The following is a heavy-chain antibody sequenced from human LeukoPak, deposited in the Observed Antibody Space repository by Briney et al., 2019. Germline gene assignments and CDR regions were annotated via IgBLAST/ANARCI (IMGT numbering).Heavy chain of an antibody. D-gene: IGHD2-2*01. CDR3: ARRPVVPAARGVESLDY. CDR2: TYYSGST. Sequence: PSETLSLTCTVSGGSISSSSYYWGWIRQPPGKGLEWIGSTYYSGSTYYNPSLKSRVTISVDTSKNQFSLKLSSVTAADTAVYYCARRPVVPAARGVESLDYWGQGTLVTVSS. V-gene: IGHV4-39*01. J-gene: IGHJ4*02. CDR1: GGSISSSSYY.